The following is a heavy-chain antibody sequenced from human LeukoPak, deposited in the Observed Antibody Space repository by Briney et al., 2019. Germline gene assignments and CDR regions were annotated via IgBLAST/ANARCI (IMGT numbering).Heavy chain of an antibody. CDR1: GGSISSYY. CDR3: ARDINYSSGWSLAFDY. Sequence: PSETLSVTCTGSGGSISSYYWSWIRQPPGKGLEWIGYIYYSGSTNYNPSLKSRVTISVDTSKNQFSLKLSSVTAADTAVYYCARDINYSSGWSLAFDYWGQGTLVTVSS. J-gene: IGHJ4*02. CDR2: IYYSGST. V-gene: IGHV4-59*01. D-gene: IGHD6-19*01.